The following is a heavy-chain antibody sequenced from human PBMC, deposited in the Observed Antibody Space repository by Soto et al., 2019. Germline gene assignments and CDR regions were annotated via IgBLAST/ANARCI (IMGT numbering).Heavy chain of an antibody. V-gene: IGHV4-59*01. D-gene: IGHD2-8*01. CDR3: ARGPTVNDYHYGMDV. CDR2: VYYSGST. Sequence: QAQLQESGPGLVKPSETLSLTCSVSGGSISSYYWSWIRQPPGKGLEWIGYVYYSGSTNYNPSLKSRVTISVDTSRSQLSLKLSSVTAADTAVYYCARGPTVNDYHYGMDVWGQGTTVTVSS. J-gene: IGHJ6*02. CDR1: GGSISSYY.